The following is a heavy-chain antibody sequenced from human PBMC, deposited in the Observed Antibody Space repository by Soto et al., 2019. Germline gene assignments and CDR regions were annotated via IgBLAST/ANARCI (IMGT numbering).Heavy chain of an antibody. V-gene: IGHV3-30-3*01. Sequence: QVQLVESGGGVVQPGRSLRLSCAASGFTFSSYAMHWVRQAPGKGLEWVAVISYDGSNKYYADSVKGRFTISRDNSKNTLYLQMNSLRAEDTGVYYCAREATVGGYFDLWGRGTLVTVSS. CDR2: ISYDGSNK. CDR3: AREATVGGYFDL. D-gene: IGHD4-17*01. CDR1: GFTFSSYA. J-gene: IGHJ2*01.